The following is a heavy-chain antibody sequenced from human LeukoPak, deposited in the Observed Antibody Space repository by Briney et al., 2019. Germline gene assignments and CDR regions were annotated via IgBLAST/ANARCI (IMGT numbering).Heavy chain of an antibody. CDR2: ISSSGSP. Sequence: SETLSLTCTVSGVSISSSDYYWGWIRQPPGKGLEWIGAISSSGSPYYNPSLKSRVTISVDSSKNQFSLKLTSVTAADTAVYYCARGGLLWFGERRTFDIWGQGTMVTVSS. CDR1: GVSISSSDYY. D-gene: IGHD3-10*01. J-gene: IGHJ3*02. CDR3: ARGGLLWFGERRTFDI. V-gene: IGHV4-39*01.